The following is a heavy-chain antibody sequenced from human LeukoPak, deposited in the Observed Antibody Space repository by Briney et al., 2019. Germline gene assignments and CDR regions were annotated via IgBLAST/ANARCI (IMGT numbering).Heavy chain of an antibody. Sequence: GGSLRLSCAASGFTFSSYALNWGRQAPGKGVGGVASIKPDGSEKYYLDSVKGRFTISRDNARDSLYLQMDTLRAEDTAVYYCARVGKNGWDSDHWGQGTLVTVSS. CDR1: GFTFSSYA. CDR2: IKPDGSEK. D-gene: IGHD6-19*01. J-gene: IGHJ4*02. V-gene: IGHV3-7*01. CDR3: ARVGKNGWDSDH.